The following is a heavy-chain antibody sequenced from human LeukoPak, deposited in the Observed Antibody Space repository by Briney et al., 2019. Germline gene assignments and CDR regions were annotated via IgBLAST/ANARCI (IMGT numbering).Heavy chain of an antibody. J-gene: IGHJ4*02. V-gene: IGHV3-15*01. CDR2: IKSKTDGGTT. D-gene: IGHD5-24*01. Sequence: GGSLRLSCAASGFTFSNARMSWVRQAPGKGLEWVGRIKSKTDGGTTDYAAPVKGRFTTSRDDSKNTLYLQMNSLKTEDTAVYYCTTEEMATMPFDYWGQGTLVTVSS. CDR3: TTEEMATMPFDY. CDR1: GFTFSNAR.